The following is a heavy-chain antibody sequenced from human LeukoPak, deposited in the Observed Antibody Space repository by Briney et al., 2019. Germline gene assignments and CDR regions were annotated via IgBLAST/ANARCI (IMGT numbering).Heavy chain of an antibody. CDR3: AREPPRREPVDY. V-gene: IGHV1-18*01. Sequence: ASVKVSRKASGYTFTSYGISWVRQAPGQGLEWMGWISAYNGNTNYAQKLQGRVTMTTDTSTSTAYMELRSLRSDDTAVYYCAREPPRREPVDYWGQGTLVTVSS. D-gene: IGHD1-14*01. J-gene: IGHJ4*02. CDR2: ISAYNGNT. CDR1: GYTFTSYG.